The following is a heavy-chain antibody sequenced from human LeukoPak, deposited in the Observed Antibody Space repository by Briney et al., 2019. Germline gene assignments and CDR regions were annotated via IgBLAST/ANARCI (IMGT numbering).Heavy chain of an antibody. CDR3: ARDRQYYYDSSASFDY. CDR1: GGSISSSSYY. V-gene: IGHV4-39*07. J-gene: IGHJ4*02. D-gene: IGHD3-22*01. CDR2: IYYSGST. Sequence: PSETLSLTCTVSGGSISSSSYYWGWIRQPPGKGLEWIGSIYYSGSTYYSPSLQSRVSISLDTSKNQFSLKLSSVTAADTAVYYCARDRQYYYDSSASFDYWGQGTLVTVSS.